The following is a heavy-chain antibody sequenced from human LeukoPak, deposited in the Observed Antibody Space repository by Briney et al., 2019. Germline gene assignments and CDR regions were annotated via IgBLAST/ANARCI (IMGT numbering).Heavy chain of an antibody. CDR2: IYYSGSA. D-gene: IGHD4-17*01. J-gene: IGHJ4*02. CDR1: GGSISSYY. Sequence: PSETLSLTCTVSGGSISSYYWSWIRQPPGKGLEWIGYIYYSGSANYNPSLKSRVTISVDTSKNQFSLKLSSVTAADTAVYYCARARYGETFDYWGQGTLVTVSS. V-gene: IGHV4-59*01. CDR3: ARARYGETFDY.